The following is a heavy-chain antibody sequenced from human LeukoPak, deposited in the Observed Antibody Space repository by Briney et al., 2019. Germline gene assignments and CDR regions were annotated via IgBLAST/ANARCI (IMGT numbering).Heavy chain of an antibody. CDR1: GFTFSSYW. D-gene: IGHD3-10*01. J-gene: IGHJ4*02. V-gene: IGHV3-7*01. Sequence: GGSLRLSCAASGFTFSSYWMSWVRQAPGKGLEWVANIRQDGSEKYYVDSVKGRFTISRDNAKNSLYLQMNSLRAEDTAVYYCAKDPGAHYYGSGSYRRGSYFDYWGQGTLVTVSS. CDR2: IRQDGSEK. CDR3: AKDPGAHYYGSGSYRRGSYFDY.